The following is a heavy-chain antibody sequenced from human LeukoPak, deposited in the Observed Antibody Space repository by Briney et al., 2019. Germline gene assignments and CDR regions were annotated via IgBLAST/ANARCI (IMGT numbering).Heavy chain of an antibody. J-gene: IGHJ5*02. D-gene: IGHD2-15*01. CDR3: ARVGYCSGGSCLNP. V-gene: IGHV1-18*01. CDR1: GYTFASYG. Sequence: GASVKVCCKASGYTFASYGISWVRQAPGQGLEWMGWISAYNGNTDYAQKLQGRVTMTTDTSTSTAYMELRSLRSDDTAVYYCARVGYCSGGSCLNPWGQGTLVTVSS. CDR2: ISAYNGNT.